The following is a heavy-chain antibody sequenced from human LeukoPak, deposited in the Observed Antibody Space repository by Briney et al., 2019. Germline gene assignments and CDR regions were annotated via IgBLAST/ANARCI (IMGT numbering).Heavy chain of an antibody. V-gene: IGHV5-51*01. CDR1: GYTFTTDW. CDR3: ARRTGGFES. CDR2: IYPGGSDT. D-gene: IGHD3-10*01. J-gene: IGHJ4*02. Sequence: GESLKISCKGSGYTFTTDWIGWVRQMPGKGLEWMGIIYPGGSDTIYNPSFQGQVIISVDKSINTAYMEWTGLKASDTAKYFCARRTGGFESWGQGTLVIVSS.